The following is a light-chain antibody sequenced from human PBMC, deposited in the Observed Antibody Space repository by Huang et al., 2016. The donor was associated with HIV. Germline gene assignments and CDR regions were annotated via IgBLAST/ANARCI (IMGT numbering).Light chain of an antibody. J-gene: IGKJ2*01. Sequence: EIVLTQSPDTLSLSPGERATLSCRASQSVSTYLAWYQHKAGQAPRLLIYGASSRAPGIPDRFSGSGSGTDFTLTISSLEPEDFVVYYCQQYGDSPPYTFGQGTKLDIK. CDR1: QSVSTY. CDR3: QQYGDSPPYT. V-gene: IGKV3-20*01. CDR2: GAS.